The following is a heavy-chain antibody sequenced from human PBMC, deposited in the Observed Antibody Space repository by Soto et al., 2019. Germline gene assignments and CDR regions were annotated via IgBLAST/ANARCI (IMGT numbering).Heavy chain of an antibody. D-gene: IGHD2-8*01. J-gene: IGHJ4*02. V-gene: IGHV3-74*01. CDR3: ATQYCTNDVCLAAAVTVGGAFES. Sequence: EVQLVQSGGGLAQPGRSLRLSCAASGFTFRKYWMHWVRQVPGKGPVWVSYISSDGTTTDYADSVKGRFTISRDNAKDTLYLKMDSLRAKDTAGYYCATQYCTNDVCLAAAVTVGGAFESWGQGTLVTVSS. CDR2: ISSDGTTT. CDR1: GFTFRKYW.